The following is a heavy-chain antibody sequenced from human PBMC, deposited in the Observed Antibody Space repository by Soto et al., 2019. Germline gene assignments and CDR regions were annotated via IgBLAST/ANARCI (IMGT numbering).Heavy chain of an antibody. V-gene: IGHV3-23*01. CDR3: AKDQAAPGDYGTIYDY. CDR1: GFPFSSYS. J-gene: IGHJ4*02. Sequence: GGSLRLSCAAAGFPFSSYSMSWVRPAPGKGLEWVSAISGSGGSTYYADSVKGRFTISRDNSKNTLYLQMNSLRAEDTAVYYCAKDQAAPGDYGTIYDYWGQGTLVTVSS. D-gene: IGHD4-17*01. CDR2: ISGSGGST.